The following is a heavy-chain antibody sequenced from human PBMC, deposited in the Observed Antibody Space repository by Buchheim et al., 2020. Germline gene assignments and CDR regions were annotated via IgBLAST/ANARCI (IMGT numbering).Heavy chain of an antibody. CDR2: IYHSGST. D-gene: IGHD3-3*01. Sequence: QLQLQESGSGLVKPSQTLSLTCAVSGGSISSGGYSWSWIRQPPGKGLEWIGYIYHSGSTYYNPSLKSRVPISVARSKKQFFLKLSSVTAADTAVNYCARGTIFGVVTPDGMDVWGQGTT. CDR1: GGSISSGGYS. J-gene: IGHJ6*02. V-gene: IGHV4-30-2*01. CDR3: ARGTIFGVVTPDGMDV.